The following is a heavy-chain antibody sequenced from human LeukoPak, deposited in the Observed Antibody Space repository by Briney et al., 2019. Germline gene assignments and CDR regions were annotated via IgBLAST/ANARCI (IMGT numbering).Heavy chain of an antibody. D-gene: IGHD1-7*01. J-gene: IGHJ4*02. V-gene: IGHV4-59*01. CDR3: AREVGKGNSA. Sequence: SETLSLTCTVSGGSISSYYWNWIRQAPGRGLEWIAFIHYTGSTSYNPSLKSRVTISVDTSKNQFSLRLTSVTAADTAIYYCAREVGKGNSAWGRGTLVTVPS. CDR1: GGSISSYY. CDR2: IHYTGST.